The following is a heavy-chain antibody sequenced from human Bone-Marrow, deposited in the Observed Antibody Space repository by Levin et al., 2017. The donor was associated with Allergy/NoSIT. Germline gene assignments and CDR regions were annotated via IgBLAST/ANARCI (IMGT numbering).Heavy chain of an antibody. CDR2: IRYNGDLT. CDR1: GFTFSSYD. CDR3: AKAGDYGDFEFYYYYYAMDV. V-gene: IGHV3-23*01. J-gene: IGHJ6*02. Sequence: AGGSLRLSCAASGFTFSSYDMTWVRQAPGKGLEWVSAIRYNGDLTYYADSVQGRFTISRDNSKSTLYLQMNSLRAEDTALYYCAKAGDYGDFEFYYYYYAMDVWGQGTTVTVSS. D-gene: IGHD4-17*01.